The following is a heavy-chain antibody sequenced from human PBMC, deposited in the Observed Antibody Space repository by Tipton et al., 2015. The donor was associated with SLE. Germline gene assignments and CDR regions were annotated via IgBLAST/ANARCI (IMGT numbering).Heavy chain of an antibody. Sequence: QSGAEVKKPGSSVKVSCKASGGTFSSYAISWVRQAPGQGLEWMGGIIPIFGTTNYAQKFQGRVTITADESTSTAYMELSSLRSDDTALYYCAKPYYDFWSGYYGYWGQGTLVTVSS. CDR1: GGTFSSYA. J-gene: IGHJ4*02. CDR2: IIPIFGTT. CDR3: AKPYYDFWSGYYGY. D-gene: IGHD3-3*01. V-gene: IGHV1-69*01.